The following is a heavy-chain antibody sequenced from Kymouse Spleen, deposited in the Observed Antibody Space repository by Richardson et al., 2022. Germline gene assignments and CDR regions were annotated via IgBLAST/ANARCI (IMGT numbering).Heavy chain of an antibody. J-gene: IGHJ4*02. Sequence: QVQLVESGGGVVQPGRSLRLSCAASGFTFSSYGMHWVRQAPGKGLEWVAVIWYDGSNKYYADSVKGRFTISRDNSKNTLYLQMNSLRAEDTAVYYCARGPSSITMVRGAPFDYWGQGTLVTVSS. V-gene: IGHV3-33*01. CDR3: ARGPSSITMVRGAPFDY. CDR2: IWYDGSNK. CDR1: GFTFSSYG. D-gene: IGHD3-10*01.